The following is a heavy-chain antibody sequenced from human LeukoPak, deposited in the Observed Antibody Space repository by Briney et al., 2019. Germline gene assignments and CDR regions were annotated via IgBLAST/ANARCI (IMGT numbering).Heavy chain of an antibody. J-gene: IGHJ6*02. CDR3: ARDGFSYYGMDV. CDR1: GGSISSYY. V-gene: IGHV4-59*01. Sequence: SETLSLTCTVSGGSISSYYWSWIRQPPGKGLEWIGYIYYSGSTNYNPSLKSRVTISVDTSKNQFSLKLSSVTAADTAVYYCARDGFSYYGMDVWGQGTTVTVSS. CDR2: IYYSGST.